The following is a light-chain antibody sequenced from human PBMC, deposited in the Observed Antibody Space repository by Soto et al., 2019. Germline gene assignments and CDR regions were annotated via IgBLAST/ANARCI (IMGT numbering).Light chain of an antibody. CDR3: QQYDHPPYP. CDR2: DAS. J-gene: IGKJ2*01. CDR1: QDISNY. Sequence: DIQMTQSPSSLSASVGDRVTITCQASQDISNYLNWYQQKPGKAPKLLIYDASNLETGVPSRFSGSGSGTDFSLTVDSLQPEDTATYYCQQYDHPPYPCGQGTKVDIK. V-gene: IGKV1-33*01.